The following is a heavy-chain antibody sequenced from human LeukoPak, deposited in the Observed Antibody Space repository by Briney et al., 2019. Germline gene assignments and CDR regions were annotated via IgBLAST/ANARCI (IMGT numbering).Heavy chain of an antibody. CDR2: IYTSGSN. Sequence: SETLSLTCTVSGGSISSYCWTWIRQPAGKGLEWIGRIYTSGSNYYNPSLENRVTLSVNKSKNQSSLRRTCVTTADTAVYYRASYTSSGSYFDYWGQGTLVTVSS. V-gene: IGHV4-4*07. J-gene: IGHJ4*03. D-gene: IGHD1-26*01. CDR1: GGSISSYC. CDR3: ASYTSSGSYFDY.